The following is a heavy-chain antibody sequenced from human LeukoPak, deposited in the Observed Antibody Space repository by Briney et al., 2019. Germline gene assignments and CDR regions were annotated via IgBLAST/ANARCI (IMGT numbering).Heavy chain of an antibody. J-gene: IGHJ4*02. CDR3: ARVDSSFFDY. Sequence: PGGSLRLSCAASGFTVSSNYMSWVRQAPGKGLEWVSVIYSGGSTYYADSVKGRFTISRDNSKNTLYLQMNSLRAEDTAVYYRARVDSSFFDYWGQGTLVTVSS. CDR1: GFTVSSNY. V-gene: IGHV3-53*01. CDR2: IYSGGST. D-gene: IGHD6-6*01.